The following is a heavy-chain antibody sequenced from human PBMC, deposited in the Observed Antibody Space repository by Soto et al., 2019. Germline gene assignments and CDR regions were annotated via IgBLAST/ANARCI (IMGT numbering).Heavy chain of an antibody. CDR3: ARGPRYCSSPSCTSWDY. D-gene: IGHD2-2*01. Sequence: QVQLVQSGAEVKKPGASVKVSCEASGYTFTTHDINWVRQATEQGLEWMGWMNPRSGNTGEAQKFQGRLTMTSNTSTGTAYMELSGLTSEDTAVYYCARGPRYCSSPSCTSWDYWGQGTLVTVSS. V-gene: IGHV1-8*01. CDR1: GYTFTTHD. CDR2: MNPRSGNT. J-gene: IGHJ4*02.